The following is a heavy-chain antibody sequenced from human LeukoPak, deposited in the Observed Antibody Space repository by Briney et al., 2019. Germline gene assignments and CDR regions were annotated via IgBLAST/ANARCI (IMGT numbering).Heavy chain of an antibody. J-gene: IGHJ6*02. Sequence: PSETLSLTCTVSGGSIIPYFWSWIRQPPARGLEWIAYISYRVCTNYNPSLESRVTISMDTSKNQLSLSLCSVAAADTAVYYCARHDAVPVYQRGMDVWGQGTTVTVSS. CDR2: ISYRVCT. D-gene: IGHD6-19*01. V-gene: IGHV4-59*08. CDR1: GGSIIPYF. CDR3: ARHDAVPVYQRGMDV.